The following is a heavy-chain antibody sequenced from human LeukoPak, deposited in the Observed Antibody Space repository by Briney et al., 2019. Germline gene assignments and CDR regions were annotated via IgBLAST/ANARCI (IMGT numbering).Heavy chain of an antibody. CDR3: ASGGDFWSKGVNYFXX. CDR1: GGSISSYY. CDR2: IYTSGST. V-gene: IGHV4-4*07. J-gene: IGHJ4*02. Sequence: SETLALTCTVSGGSISSYYWSWIRQPAGKGLEGIGRIYTSGSTNYNPSLKSRVTMSVGTSKNQFSLKLSSVTAADTAVYYCASGGDFWSKGVNYFXXWGQXXLVT. D-gene: IGHD3-3*01.